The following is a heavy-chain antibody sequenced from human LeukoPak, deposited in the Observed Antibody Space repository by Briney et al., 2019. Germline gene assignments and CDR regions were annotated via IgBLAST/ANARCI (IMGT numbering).Heavy chain of an antibody. CDR3: ARDLRQWRVLLWFGELFGADYYFDY. CDR1: GYTFTSYD. V-gene: IGHV1-18*01. Sequence: ASVKVSCKASGYTFTSYDISWVRQAPGQGLEWMGWISAYNGNTNYAQKLQGRVTMTTDTSTSTAYMELRSLRSDDTAVYYCARDLRQWRVLLWFGELFGADYYFDYWGQGTLVTVSS. J-gene: IGHJ4*02. CDR2: ISAYNGNT. D-gene: IGHD3-10*01.